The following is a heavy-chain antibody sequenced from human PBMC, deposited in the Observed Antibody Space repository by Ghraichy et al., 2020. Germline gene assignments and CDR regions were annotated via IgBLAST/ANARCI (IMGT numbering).Heavy chain of an antibody. D-gene: IGHD1-26*01. CDR1: GFTFSSYW. CDR2: IKQDGSEK. Sequence: GSLRLSCAASGFTFSSYWMSWVRQAPGKGLEWVANIKQDGSEKYYVDAVKGRFTISRDNAKNSLSLQMNSLRAEDTAVYYCARDALWELLRGGFDYWGQGTLVIVSS. CDR3: ARDALWELLRGGFDY. V-gene: IGHV3-7*03. J-gene: IGHJ4*02.